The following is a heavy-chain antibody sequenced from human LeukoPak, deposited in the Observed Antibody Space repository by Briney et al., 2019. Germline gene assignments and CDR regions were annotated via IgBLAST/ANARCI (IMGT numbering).Heavy chain of an antibody. V-gene: IGHV1-24*01. Sequence: ASVKVSCKVSGYTLTELSMHWVRQAPGKGLEWMGGFDPEDGETIYAQKSQGRVTMTEDTSTDTAYMELSSLRSEDTAVYYCATSASGYSGYDYSYWGQGTLVTVSS. CDR3: ATSASGYSGYDYSY. J-gene: IGHJ4*02. CDR2: FDPEDGET. D-gene: IGHD5-12*01. CDR1: GYTLTELS.